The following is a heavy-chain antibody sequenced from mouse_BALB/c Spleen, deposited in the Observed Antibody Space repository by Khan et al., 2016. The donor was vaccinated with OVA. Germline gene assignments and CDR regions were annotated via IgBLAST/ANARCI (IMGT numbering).Heavy chain of an antibody. CDR3: TRDGNYAHLYFDV. CDR2: ISSGGSYS. CDR1: GFTFSSYT. J-gene: IGHJ1*01. D-gene: IGHD2-1*01. V-gene: IGHV5-6-4*01. Sequence: EVELVESGGDLVKPGGSLKLSCAASGFTFSSYTMSWVRQTPEKRLEWVATISSGGSYSYFPDGVKGRFTIYRDNAKNPMHPPMSRLKYEDPAIYSCTRDGNYAHLYFDVWGPGTTVTVSS.